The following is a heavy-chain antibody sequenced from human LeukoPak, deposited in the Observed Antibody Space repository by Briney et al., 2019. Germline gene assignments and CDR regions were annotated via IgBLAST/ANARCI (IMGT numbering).Heavy chain of an antibody. Sequence: PSGTLSLTCAVSGGSISSSNWWSWVRQPPGKGLEWTGEIYHSGSTNYNPSLKSRVTISVDKSKNQFSLKLSSVTAADTAVYYCASQITFGGVIVRDYWGQGTLVTVSS. CDR3: ASQITFGGVIVRDY. V-gene: IGHV4-4*02. CDR1: GGSISSSNW. D-gene: IGHD3-16*02. CDR2: IYHSGST. J-gene: IGHJ4*02.